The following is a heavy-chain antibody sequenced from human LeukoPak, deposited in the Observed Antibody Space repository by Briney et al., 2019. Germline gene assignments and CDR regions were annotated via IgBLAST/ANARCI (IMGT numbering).Heavy chain of an antibody. CDR1: GGSFCGYY. D-gene: IGHD1-26*01. V-gene: IGHV4-34*01. CDR2: INHSGST. J-gene: IGHJ3*02. Sequence: SETLSLTCAVYGGSFCGYYWSWIRQPPGKGLEWIGEINHSGSTNYNPSLKSRVTISVDTSKNQFSLKLSSVTAADTAVYYCARALSGSYFIDAFDIWGQGTMVTVSS. CDR3: ARALSGSYFIDAFDI.